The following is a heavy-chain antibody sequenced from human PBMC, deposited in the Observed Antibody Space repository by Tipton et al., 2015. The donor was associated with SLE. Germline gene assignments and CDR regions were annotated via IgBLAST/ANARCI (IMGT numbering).Heavy chain of an antibody. D-gene: IGHD2-15*01. Sequence: TLSLTCTVSGYSVRSGYYWGWIRQPPGKGLEWIGYIHYTGSTEYNPSLKSRVTISVDTSKNQFNLKLRSVTVVDTAMYYCAREHISSLRDAFEVWGQGTMVTVS. V-gene: IGHV4-38-2*02. CDR3: AREHISSLRDAFEV. CDR2: IHYTGST. CDR1: GYSVRSGYY. J-gene: IGHJ3*01.